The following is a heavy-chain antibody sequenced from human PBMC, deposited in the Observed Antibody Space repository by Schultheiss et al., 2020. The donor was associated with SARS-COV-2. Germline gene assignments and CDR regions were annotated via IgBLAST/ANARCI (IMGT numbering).Heavy chain of an antibody. Sequence: TFSSYAMSWVRQAPGKGLEWIGSIYYSGSTYYNPSLKSRVTISVDTSKNQFSLKLSSVTAADTAVYYCARETYCSSTSCSPRFDYWGQGTLVTVSS. J-gene: IGHJ4*02. D-gene: IGHD2-2*01. CDR3: ARETYCSSTSCSPRFDY. V-gene: IGHV4-39*07. CDR2: IYYSGST. CDR1: TFSSYA.